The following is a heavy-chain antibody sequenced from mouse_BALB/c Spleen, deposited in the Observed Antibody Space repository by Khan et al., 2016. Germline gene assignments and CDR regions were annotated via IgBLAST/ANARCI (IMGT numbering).Heavy chain of an antibody. J-gene: IGHJ2*01. Sequence: EVELVESGGGLVQPGWSLKLSCAASGFTFSSYGMSWVRQTPDKRLELVATINSNGGSNYYPDSVKGRFTISRDNAKNTLYLQMSSLKSEDTAMYYCARMARTINWGQGTTLTVSS. CDR2: INSNGGSN. CDR3: ARMARTIN. V-gene: IGHV5-6-3*01. CDR1: GFTFSSYG.